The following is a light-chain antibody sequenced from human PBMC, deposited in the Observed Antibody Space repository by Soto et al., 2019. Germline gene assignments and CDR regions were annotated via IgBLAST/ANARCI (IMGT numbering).Light chain of an antibody. J-gene: IGLJ3*02. CDR3: AAWDDSLNGPV. CDR1: SSNIGSNT. Sequence: QSVLTQPPSASGTPGQRVTISCSGSSSNIGSNTVDWYLHLPGTAPKLLIFRDTQRPSGVPDRFSGSKSGTSASLAISGLQSEDEADYYCAAWDDSLNGPVFGGGTKLTVL. V-gene: IGLV1-44*01. CDR2: RDT.